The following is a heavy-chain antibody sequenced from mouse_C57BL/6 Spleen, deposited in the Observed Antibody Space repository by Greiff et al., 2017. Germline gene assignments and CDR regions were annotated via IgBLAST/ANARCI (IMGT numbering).Heavy chain of an antibody. Sequence: DVHLVESGGGLVKPGGSLKLSCAASGFTFSSYTMSWVRQTPEKRLEWVATISGGGGNTYYPDSVKGRFTISRDNAKNTLYLQMSSLRSEDTALYYCARGRWDYFDYWGQGTTLTVSS. J-gene: IGHJ2*01. V-gene: IGHV5-9*01. CDR3: ARGRWDYFDY. CDR1: GFTFSSYT. D-gene: IGHD4-1*01. CDR2: ISGGGGNT.